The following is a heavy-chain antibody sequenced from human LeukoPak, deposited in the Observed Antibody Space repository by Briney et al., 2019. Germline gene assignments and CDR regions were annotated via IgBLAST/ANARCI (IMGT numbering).Heavy chain of an antibody. CDR3: ARQGGGFWYFDL. CDR2: IYYSGST. D-gene: IGHD6-25*01. Sequence: PSETVSLTCTVSGGSISSYCWSWIRQPPGKGLEWIGYIYYSGSTNYNPSLKSRVTISVDTSKNQFSLKLSSVTAADTAVYYCARQGGGFWYFDLWGRGTLVTVSS. CDR1: GGSISSYC. J-gene: IGHJ2*01. V-gene: IGHV4-59*08.